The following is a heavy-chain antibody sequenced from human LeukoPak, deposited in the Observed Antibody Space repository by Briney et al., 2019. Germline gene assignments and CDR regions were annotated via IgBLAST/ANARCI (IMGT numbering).Heavy chain of an antibody. J-gene: IGHJ4*02. CDR3: AKDYSSGWYVGAFDY. D-gene: IGHD6-19*01. CDR2: ISSSSTYI. V-gene: IGHV3-21*01. CDR1: GFTFSSYS. Sequence: GGSLRLSCAASGFTFSSYSMNWVRQAPGKGLEWVSSISSSSTYIKYADSVKGRFTISRDNSKNTLYLQMNSLRAEDTAVYYCAKDYSSGWYVGAFDYWGQGTLVTVSS.